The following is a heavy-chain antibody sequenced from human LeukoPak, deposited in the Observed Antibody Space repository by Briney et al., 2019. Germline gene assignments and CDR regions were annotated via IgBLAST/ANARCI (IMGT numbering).Heavy chain of an antibody. D-gene: IGHD5-18*01. CDR2: IIPIFGTA. CDR3: AKQGAARQDYYMDV. Sequence: SVKVSCKASGYSFSSYAITWVRQAPGQGLEWLGRIIPIFGTANYPQKFQGRVTITADILSSTAYIEMTNLTSDDTAVYFCAKQGAARQDYYMDVWGNGTTVSVS. J-gene: IGHJ6*03. CDR1: GYSFSSYA. V-gene: IGHV1-69*06.